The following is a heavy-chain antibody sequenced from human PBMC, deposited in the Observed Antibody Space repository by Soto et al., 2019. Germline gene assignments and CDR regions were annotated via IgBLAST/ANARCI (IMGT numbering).Heavy chain of an antibody. CDR2: MNPNSGNT. V-gene: IGHV1-8*01. D-gene: IGHD6-19*01. J-gene: IGHJ4*02. CDR1: GDTFITYD. CDR3: TISGWYEGSDH. Sequence: QVQLVQSGAEVQKPGASVKVSCKASGDTFITYDINWVRQATGQGLEWMGWMNPNSGNTGYAQKFQGRVTMTRNTSTSTAYMELTILRSEDTAVYYCTISGWYEGSDHWGQGTPVTVSS.